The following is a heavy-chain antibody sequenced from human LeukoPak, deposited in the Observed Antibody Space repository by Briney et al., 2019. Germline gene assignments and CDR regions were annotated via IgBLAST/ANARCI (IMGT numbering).Heavy chain of an antibody. CDR1: GYSFTDYF. V-gene: IGHV1-2*02. Sequence: ASVKVSCKASGYSFTDYFVHRVRQAPGQGLEWLGWINPHSGATNYAQKFQGRVTMTRDTSISTAYMELSRLRSDDTAVYSCADRRSGGQGFDCWGQGTLVTVSS. J-gene: IGHJ4*02. CDR3: ADRRSGGQGFDC. D-gene: IGHD3-10*01. CDR2: INPHSGAT.